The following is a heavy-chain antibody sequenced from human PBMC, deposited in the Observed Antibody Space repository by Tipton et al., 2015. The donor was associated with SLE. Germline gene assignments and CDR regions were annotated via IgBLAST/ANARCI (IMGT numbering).Heavy chain of an antibody. V-gene: IGHV1-46*01. Sequence: QSGAEVKKPGASVKVSCKASGYTFTSYYMHWVRQAPGQGLEWMGIINPSGGSTSYAQKFQGRVTMTRDTSTGTVYMELSRLRSEDTAVYYCARGDRTHDAFDIWGQGTMVTVSS. CDR1: GYTFTSYY. J-gene: IGHJ3*02. CDR2: INPSGGST. CDR3: ARGDRTHDAFDI.